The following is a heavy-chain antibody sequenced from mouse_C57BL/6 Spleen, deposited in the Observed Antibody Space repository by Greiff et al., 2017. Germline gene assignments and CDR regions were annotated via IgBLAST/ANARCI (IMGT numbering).Heavy chain of an antibody. CDR3: ARRPTVGAMDD. D-gene: IGHD1-1*01. CDR2: IDPSDSYT. V-gene: IGHV1-50*01. J-gene: IGHJ4*01. Sequence: QVQLQQPGAELVKPGASVKLSCKASGYTFTSYWMQWVKQRPGQGLEWIGEIDPSDSYTNYNQKFKGKATLTVDTSSSTAYMQLSSLTSEDSSVYYCARRPTVGAMDDWGQGTSVTVSS. CDR1: GYTFTSYW.